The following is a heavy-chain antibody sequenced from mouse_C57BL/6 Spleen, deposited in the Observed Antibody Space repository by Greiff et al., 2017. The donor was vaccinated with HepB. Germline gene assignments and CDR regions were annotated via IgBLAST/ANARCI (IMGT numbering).Heavy chain of an antibody. D-gene: IGHD1-1*01. Sequence: EVQLQESGPGMVKPSQSLSLTCTVTGYSITSGYDWHWIRHFPGNKLEWMGYISYSGSTNYNPSLKSRISITHDTSKNHFFLKLNSVTTEDTATYYCARGEKNYYGTSWFAYWGQGTLVTVSA. V-gene: IGHV3-1*01. J-gene: IGHJ3*01. CDR2: ISYSGST. CDR3: ARGEKNYYGTSWFAY. CDR1: GYSITSGYD.